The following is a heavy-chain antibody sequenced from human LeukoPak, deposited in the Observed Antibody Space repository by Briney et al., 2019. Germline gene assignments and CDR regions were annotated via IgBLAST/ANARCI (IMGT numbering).Heavy chain of an antibody. CDR3: ARVRRIAARGKGAFDY. CDR1: GFTFSSYA. Sequence: GSLRLSCAASGFTFSSYAMSWIRQPPGKGLEWIGEINHSGSTNYNPSLKSRVTISVDTSKNQFSLKLSSVTAADTAVYYCARVRRIAARGKGAFDYWGQGTLVTVSS. D-gene: IGHD6-6*01. CDR2: INHSGST. V-gene: IGHV4-34*01. J-gene: IGHJ4*02.